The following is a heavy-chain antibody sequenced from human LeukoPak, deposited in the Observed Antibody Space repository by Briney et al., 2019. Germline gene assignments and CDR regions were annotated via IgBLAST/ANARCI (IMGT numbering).Heavy chain of an antibody. D-gene: IGHD2-15*01. CDR2: IKQDGSEK. CDR3: ARDAGYCSGGSCSDLFDY. Sequence: GGSLRLSCAASGFTFSSYWMSWVRQAPGKGPEWVANIKQDGSEKYYVDSVKGRFTISRDNAKNSLYLQMNSPRAEDTAVYYCARDAGYCSGGSCSDLFDYWGQGTLVTVSS. CDR1: GFTFSSYW. V-gene: IGHV3-7*01. J-gene: IGHJ4*02.